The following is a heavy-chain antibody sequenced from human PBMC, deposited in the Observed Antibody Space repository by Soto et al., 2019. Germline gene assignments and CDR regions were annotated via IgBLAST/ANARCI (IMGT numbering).Heavy chain of an antibody. J-gene: IGHJ4*02. CDR3: ARDQYTPNHRRGWYGD. V-gene: IGHV1-18*04. Sequence: QVQLVQSGGEVKQPGASVKVSCKASGYSFISYGISWVRQAPGQGLEWMGWISGYNGNTKYAQKLQGRVTMTTDTSTTTVYMVLRSLSSEDAAVCYCARDQYTPNHRRGWYGDWGQGTLVTVSS. D-gene: IGHD6-19*01. CDR1: GYSFISYG. CDR2: ISGYNGNT.